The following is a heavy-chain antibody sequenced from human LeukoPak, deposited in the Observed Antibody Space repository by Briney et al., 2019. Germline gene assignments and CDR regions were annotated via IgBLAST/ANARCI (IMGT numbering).Heavy chain of an antibody. CDR1: GFTFSSYA. D-gene: IGHD3-3*01. V-gene: IGHV3-23*01. J-gene: IGHJ3*02. CDR3: AKNRFFGETEDAFNI. Sequence: PGGSLRLSCAASGFTFSSYAMSWVRQAPGKGLEWVSAISGSGGSTYYADSVKGRFTISRDNSKNTLYRQMNSLRAEDTAVYYCAKNRFFGETEDAFNIGAQGTMVTVS. CDR2: ISGSGGST.